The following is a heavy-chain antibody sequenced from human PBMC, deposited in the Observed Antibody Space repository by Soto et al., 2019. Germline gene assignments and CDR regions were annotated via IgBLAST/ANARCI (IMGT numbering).Heavy chain of an antibody. Sequence: EVQLVESGGGLVQPGGSLRLSCAASGFTFSSYWMSWVRQAPGKGLEWVANIKQDGSEKYYVDSVKGRFTISRDNAKNSLYLQMNRLRAEDLAVYYCARGQGYCSGGSCYSRYYYYYYMDVWGKGTTVTVSS. V-gene: IGHV3-7*01. D-gene: IGHD2-15*01. CDR1: GFTFSSYW. CDR3: ARGQGYCSGGSCYSRYYYYYYMDV. CDR2: IKQDGSEK. J-gene: IGHJ6*03.